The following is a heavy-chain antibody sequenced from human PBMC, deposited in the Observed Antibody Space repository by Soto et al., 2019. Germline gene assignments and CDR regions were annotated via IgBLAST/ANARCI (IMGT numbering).Heavy chain of an antibody. CDR2: IDWDDGK. J-gene: IGHJ6*02. CDR1: GFSLSTAGMC. D-gene: IGHD6-13*01. V-gene: IGHV2-70*01. Sequence: SGPTLVNPTQTLTLTCSFSGFSLSTAGMCVSWIRQPPGKALEWLALIDWDDGKFYSTSLKTRLSISKDTPKNQVVLTVTNMDPVDTATYYCARIAAPHYGLDVWGQGTTVTVSS. CDR3: ARIAAPHYGLDV.